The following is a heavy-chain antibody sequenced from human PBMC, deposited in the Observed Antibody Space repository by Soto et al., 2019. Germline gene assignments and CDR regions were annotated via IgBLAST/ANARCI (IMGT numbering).Heavy chain of an antibody. Sequence: PGGSLRLSCAASGFTFSSYCMHWVRQAPGKGLEWVAVISYDGSNKYYADSVKGRFTISRDNSKNTLYLQMNSLRAEDTAVYYCAKDFDVTVRFTWFDPWGQGTLVTVSS. CDR3: AKDFDVTVRFTWFDP. D-gene: IGHD3-10*01. CDR2: ISYDGSNK. J-gene: IGHJ5*02. V-gene: IGHV3-30*18. CDR1: GFTFSSYC.